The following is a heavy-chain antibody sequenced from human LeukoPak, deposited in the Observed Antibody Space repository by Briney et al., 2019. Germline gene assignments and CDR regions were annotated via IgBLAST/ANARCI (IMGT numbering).Heavy chain of an antibody. J-gene: IGHJ1*01. V-gene: IGHV1-18*01. Sequence: ASVKVSCKASGYTFTSYGISWVRQAPGQGLEWMGWISAYNGNTNYAQKLQGRVTMTTDTSTSTAYMELRSLRSDDTAVYYCARPYCSSTSCYGGIQYFQHWGQGTLVTVSS. CDR1: GYTFTSYG. D-gene: IGHD2-2*01. CDR2: ISAYNGNT. CDR3: ARPYCSSTSCYGGIQYFQH.